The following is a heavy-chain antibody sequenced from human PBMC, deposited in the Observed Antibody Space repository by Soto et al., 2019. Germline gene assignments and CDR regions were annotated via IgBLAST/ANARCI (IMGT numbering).Heavy chain of an antibody. CDR2: ISHDGNNI. CDR3: ERIGVGYSFGEGFDS. Sequence: HVQVVESGGGVVQPGRSLRLTCAASGFTFSGFAMHWVRQAPGKGLDWVSVISHDGNNIYYADSVKGRYTISRDNSKNRSEQQTTRQREGDRGIYYCERIGVGYSFGEGFDSGGQGTLVTVSS. D-gene: IGHD5-18*01. CDR1: GFTFSGFA. J-gene: IGHJ4*02. V-gene: IGHV3-30-3*01.